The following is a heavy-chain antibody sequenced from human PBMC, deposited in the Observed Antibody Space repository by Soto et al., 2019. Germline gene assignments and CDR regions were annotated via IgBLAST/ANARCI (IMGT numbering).Heavy chain of an antibody. CDR2: INPSGGST. Sequence: ASVKVSCKASGYTFTSYYMHWVRQAPGQGLEWMGIINPSGGSTSYAQKFQGRVTMTRDTSTSTVYMELSSLRSEDTAVYYCARGDFPPLYDIYLYYFYGMDVWGQGTTVTVSS. CDR3: ARGDFPPLYDIYLYYFYGMDV. J-gene: IGHJ6*02. CDR1: GYTFTSYY. V-gene: IGHV1-46*03. D-gene: IGHD3-9*01.